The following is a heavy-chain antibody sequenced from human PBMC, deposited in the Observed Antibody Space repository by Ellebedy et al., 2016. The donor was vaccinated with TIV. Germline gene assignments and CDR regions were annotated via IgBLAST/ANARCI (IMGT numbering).Heavy chain of an antibody. Sequence: ASVKVSCXASGYTFTSYYMHWVRQAPGQGLEWMGIINPSGGSTSYAQKFQGRVTMTRDTSTSTVYMELSSLRSEDTAVYYCARDWGDYNEGHAFDIWGQGTMVTVSS. J-gene: IGHJ3*02. CDR2: INPSGGST. D-gene: IGHD3-16*01. CDR1: GYTFTSYY. V-gene: IGHV1-46*01. CDR3: ARDWGDYNEGHAFDI.